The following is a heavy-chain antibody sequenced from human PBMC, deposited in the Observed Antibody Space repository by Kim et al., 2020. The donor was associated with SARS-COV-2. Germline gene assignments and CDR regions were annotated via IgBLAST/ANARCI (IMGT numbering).Heavy chain of an antibody. Sequence: NRSRPSFPARVTISADKSISTAYLQWSSLKASDTAMYYCARHLYDAFDIWGQGTMVTVSS. V-gene: IGHV5-51*01. CDR3: ARHLYDAFDI. D-gene: IGHD2-2*02. CDR2: N. J-gene: IGHJ3*02.